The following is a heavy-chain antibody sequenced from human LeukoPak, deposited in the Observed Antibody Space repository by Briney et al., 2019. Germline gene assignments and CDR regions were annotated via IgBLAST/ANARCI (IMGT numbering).Heavy chain of an antibody. D-gene: IGHD4-11*01. J-gene: IGHJ6*03. CDR3: ARHNSNYDSYFYYYMEV. V-gene: IGHV3-48*04. Sequence: GGSLRLSCAASGFTFSSYSMNWVRQAPGKGLEWVSYISSSSSTIYYADSVKGRFTISRDNAKNSLYLQMNSLRAEDTAVYYCARHNSNYDSYFYYYMEVWGKGTTVTVSS. CDR2: ISSSSSTI. CDR1: GFTFSSYS.